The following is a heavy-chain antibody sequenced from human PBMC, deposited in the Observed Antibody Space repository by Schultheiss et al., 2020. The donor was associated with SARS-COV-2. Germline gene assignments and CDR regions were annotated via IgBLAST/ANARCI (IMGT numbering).Heavy chain of an antibody. CDR2: IYYGGST. CDR1: GYSLSSGYY. Sequence: SETLSLTCTVSGYSLSSGYYWGWIRQPPGKGLEWIGYIYYGGSTRYDPSLKSRFTISVDTTKNHFSLRLRSVTAADTAVYYCARELDYWGQGTLVTVSS. V-gene: IGHV4-38-2*02. J-gene: IGHJ4*02. CDR3: ARELDY.